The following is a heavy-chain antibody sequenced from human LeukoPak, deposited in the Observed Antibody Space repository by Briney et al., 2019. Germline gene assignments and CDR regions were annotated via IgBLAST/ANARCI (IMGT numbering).Heavy chain of an antibody. CDR3: ARAVRYFDWLYFDY. J-gene: IGHJ4*02. D-gene: IGHD3-9*01. Sequence: GGSLRLSCAASGFTFSSYWMSWVRQAPGKGLEWVANIKQDGSEKYYVDSVKGRFTISRDNAKISLYLQMNSLRAEDTAVYYCARAVRYFDWLYFDYWGQGTLVTVSS. V-gene: IGHV3-7*03. CDR1: GFTFSSYW. CDR2: IKQDGSEK.